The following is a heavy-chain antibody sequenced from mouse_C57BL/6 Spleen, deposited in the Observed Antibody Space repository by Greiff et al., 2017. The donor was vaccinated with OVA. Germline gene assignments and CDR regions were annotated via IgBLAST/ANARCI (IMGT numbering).Heavy chain of an antibody. CDR3: ARSTVPREYYWDY. J-gene: IGHJ2*01. D-gene: IGHD1-1*01. Sequence: EVHLVESGGGLVQPGGSLSLSCAASGFTFTDYYMSWVRQPPGKALEWLGFIRNTANGSTTEYSASVKGRFTISRDNSQSILYLQMKALRAEDSATYYCARSTVPREYYWDYWGQGTTLTVSS. CDR2: IRNTANGSTT. CDR1: GFTFTDYY. V-gene: IGHV7-3*01.